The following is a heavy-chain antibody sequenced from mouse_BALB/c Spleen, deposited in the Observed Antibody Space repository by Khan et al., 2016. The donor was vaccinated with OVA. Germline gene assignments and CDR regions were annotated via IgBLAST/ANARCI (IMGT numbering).Heavy chain of an antibody. CDR3: ATDFHYYGSRGAMDN. V-gene: IGHV1-4*01. Sequence: QVPLTASGAELARPGASVKMSCKASGYTFTSYTMHWVKQRPGQGLEWIGYIIPSTVYTNYNQKFKDKATLTADKSSSTAYMQLSSLTSEDSAVYYCATDFHYYGSRGAMDNWGQGTSVTVSS. CDR1: GYTFTSYT. CDR2: IIPSTVYT. D-gene: IGHD1-1*01. J-gene: IGHJ4*01.